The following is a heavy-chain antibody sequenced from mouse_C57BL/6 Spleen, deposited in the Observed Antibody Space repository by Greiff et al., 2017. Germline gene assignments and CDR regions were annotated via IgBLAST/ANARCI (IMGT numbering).Heavy chain of an antibody. J-gene: IGHJ4*01. CDR3: AIDSSGYGAMDY. D-gene: IGHD3-2*02. Sequence: KQRPGQGLEWIGRIHPSDSDTNYNQKFKGKATLTVDKSSSTAYMQLSSLTSEDSAVYYCAIDSSGYGAMDYWGQGTSVTVSS. CDR2: IHPSDSDT. V-gene: IGHV1-74*01.